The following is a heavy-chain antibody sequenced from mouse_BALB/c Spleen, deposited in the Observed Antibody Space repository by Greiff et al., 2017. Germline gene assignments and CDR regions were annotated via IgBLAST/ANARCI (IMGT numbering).Heavy chain of an antibody. CDR3: AREIYYGNYGMDY. CDR1: GFSLTGYG. Sequence: VKLEESGPGLVAPSQSLSITCTVSGFSLTGYGVNWVRQPPGKGLEWLGMIWGDGSTDYNSALKSRLSISKDNSKSQVFLKMNSLQTDDTARYYCAREIYYGNYGMDYWGQGTSVTVSS. V-gene: IGHV2-6-7*01. J-gene: IGHJ4*01. D-gene: IGHD2-1*01. CDR2: IWGDGST.